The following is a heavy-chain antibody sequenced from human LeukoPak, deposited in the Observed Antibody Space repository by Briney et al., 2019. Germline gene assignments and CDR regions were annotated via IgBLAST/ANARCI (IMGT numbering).Heavy chain of an antibody. CDR2: IWYDGSNK. Sequence: GGSLRLSCAASGFTFSSYGMHWVRQAPGKGLEWVAVIWYDGSNKYYADSVKGRFTISRDNSKNTLYLQMNSLRAEDTAVYYCARDRAPSSGRKSTRFLVPGHWGQGTLVTVSS. CDR3: ARDRAPSSGRKSTRFLVPGH. CDR1: GFTFSSYG. J-gene: IGHJ4*02. V-gene: IGHV3-33*01. D-gene: IGHD6-19*01.